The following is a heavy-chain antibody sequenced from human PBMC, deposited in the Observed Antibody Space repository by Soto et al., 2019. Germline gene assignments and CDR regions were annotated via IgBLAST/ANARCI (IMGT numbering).Heavy chain of an antibody. CDR3: ARFKGCSGGSCCPYFDY. D-gene: IGHD2-15*01. Sequence: QVQLVESGGGVVQPGRSLRLSCAASGFTFSSYAMHWVRQAPGKGLEWVAVISYDGSNKYYADSVKGRFTISRDTSKNTLNMHMTSLRAEDTAVYYCARFKGCSGGSCCPYFDYWGQGTLVTVSS. V-gene: IGHV3-30-3*01. CDR2: ISYDGSNK. CDR1: GFTFSSYA. J-gene: IGHJ4*02.